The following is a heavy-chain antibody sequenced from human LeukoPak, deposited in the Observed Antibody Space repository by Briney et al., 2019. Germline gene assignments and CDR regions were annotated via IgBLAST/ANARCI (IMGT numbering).Heavy chain of an antibody. CDR1: GFTFSSYA. CDR3: AKPGGYCSGGSCSYYFDY. CDR2: ISGSGGST. D-gene: IGHD2-15*01. V-gene: IGHV3-23*01. Sequence: GGSLRLSCAASGFTFSSYAMSWVRQAPGKGLEWVSAISGSGGSTYYADSVRGRFTISRDNSKNTLYLQMNSLRAEDTAAYYCAKPGGYCSGGSCSYYFDYWGQGTLVTVSS. J-gene: IGHJ4*02.